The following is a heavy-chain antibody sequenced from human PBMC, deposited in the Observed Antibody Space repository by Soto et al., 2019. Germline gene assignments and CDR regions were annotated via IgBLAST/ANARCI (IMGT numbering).Heavy chain of an antibody. J-gene: IGHJ4*02. D-gene: IGHD6-13*01. CDR2: IDSGDGTT. Sequence: VGSLRLSCTGSGFDFGDYYMSWIRQAPGKGLEWVSYIDSGDGTTYYTDSVKGRFTISRDNAKKTVYLQMSSLRVEDTALYYCVRPYYSSSWFPFDRWGQGTLVTVSS. V-gene: IGHV3-11*01. CDR3: VRPYYSSSWFPFDR. CDR1: GFDFGDYY.